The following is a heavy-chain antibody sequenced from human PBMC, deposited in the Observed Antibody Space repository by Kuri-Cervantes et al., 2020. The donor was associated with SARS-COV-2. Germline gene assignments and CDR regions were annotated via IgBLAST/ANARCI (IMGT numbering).Heavy chain of an antibody. V-gene: IGHV3-21*01. D-gene: IGHD6-13*01. CDR1: GFTFSSYS. Sequence: LSLTCAASGFTFSSYSMNWVRQAPGKELEWVSSISSSSSYIYYADSVKGRFTISRDNAKNSLYLQMNSLRAEDTAVYYCARERGSSWYSSKAFDIWGQGTMVTVSS. J-gene: IGHJ3*02. CDR2: ISSSSSYI. CDR3: ARERGSSWYSSKAFDI.